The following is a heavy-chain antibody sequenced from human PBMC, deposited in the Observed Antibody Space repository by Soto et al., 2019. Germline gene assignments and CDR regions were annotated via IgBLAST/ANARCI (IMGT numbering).Heavy chain of an antibody. CDR3: VRGRVMITFGGVLVIDY. J-gene: IGHJ4*02. CDR1: GYTFTSYD. D-gene: IGHD3-16*02. V-gene: IGHV1-8*01. Sequence: QGQLVQSGAAMKKPGASVKVSCKASGYTFTSYDINWVRQATGQGLEWLGWINPNTGYTDYAQKFQDRVTMTGNTAITTAYMELSSLRSEDTAVYYCVRGRVMITFGGVLVIDYGGPGSRVTVSS. CDR2: INPNTGYT.